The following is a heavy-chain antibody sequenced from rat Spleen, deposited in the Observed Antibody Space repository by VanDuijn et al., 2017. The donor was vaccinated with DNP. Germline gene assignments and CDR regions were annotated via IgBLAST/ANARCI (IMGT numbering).Heavy chain of an antibody. J-gene: IGHJ4*01. CDR1: GYTFTSYA. Sequence: QVQLQQSGAELAKPGSSVKISCKASGYTFTSYAMHWIKQTTGQALEWTGYIAPGSGGTKYNEKFKGKATLTVDKSSSTAYMQLSSLTPVDTAVYYCARDGYGGYSVGAMDAWGQGTSVTVSS. D-gene: IGHD1-11*01. CDR3: ARDGYGGYSVGAMDA. V-gene: IGHV1-57*01. CDR2: IAPGSGGT.